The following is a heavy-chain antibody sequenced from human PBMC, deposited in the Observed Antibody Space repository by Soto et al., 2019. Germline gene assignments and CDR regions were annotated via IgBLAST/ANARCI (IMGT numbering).Heavy chain of an antibody. Sequence: ASVKVSCKASGYTFTSYGISWVRQAPGQGLEWMGWISAYNGNTNYAQKLQGRVTMTTDTSTSTAYLGLGSLRSDETAVYYCAREGYCSGGSCPTTYYYYYYGMDVWGQGTTVTVSS. CDR1: GYTFTSYG. CDR2: ISAYNGNT. D-gene: IGHD2-15*01. J-gene: IGHJ6*02. CDR3: AREGYCSGGSCPTTYYYYYYGMDV. V-gene: IGHV1-18*01.